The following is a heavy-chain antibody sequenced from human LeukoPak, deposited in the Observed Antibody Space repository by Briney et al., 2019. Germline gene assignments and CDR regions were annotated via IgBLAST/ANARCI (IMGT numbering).Heavy chain of an antibody. CDR1: GFTFSDFY. D-gene: IGHD5-18*01. V-gene: IGHV3-11*01. CDR2: ISISGGTI. J-gene: IGHJ4*02. Sequence: PGGSLRLSCAASGFTFSDFYMSWIRQAPGKGLEWVSYISISGGTITYADSVKGRFTISRDNAKNSLYLQMNSLRAEDTGVYYCASGHSYGDFDYWGQGTLVTVSS. CDR3: ASGHSYGDFDY.